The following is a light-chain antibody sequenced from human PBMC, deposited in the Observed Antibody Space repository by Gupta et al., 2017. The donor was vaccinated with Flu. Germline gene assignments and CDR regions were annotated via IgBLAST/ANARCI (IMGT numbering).Light chain of an antibody. CDR3: QLPDNYPQST. Sequence: AIQLTQSPSSLYASVGDRVTITCRASQGISSALAWYKQKPGKAPKLLIYDACSWESGVASRFSGSGYGKDLALTSSSRQQEDFATYYSQLPDNYPQSTFGRGTKVEIK. CDR1: QGISSA. CDR2: DAC. J-gene: IGKJ4*01. V-gene: IGKV1D-13*01.